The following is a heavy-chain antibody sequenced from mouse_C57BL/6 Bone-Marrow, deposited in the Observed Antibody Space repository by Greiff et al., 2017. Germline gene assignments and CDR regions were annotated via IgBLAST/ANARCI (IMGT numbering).Heavy chain of an antibody. V-gene: IGHV5-6*01. CDR3: ARHGTTVVPWYFDV. J-gene: IGHJ1*03. D-gene: IGHD1-1*01. CDR2: ISSGGSYT. Sequence: EVQRVESGGDLVKPGGSLKLSCAASGFTFSSYGMSWVRQTPDKRLEWVATISSGGSYTYYPDSVKGRFTISRDNAKNTLYLQMSSLKSEDTAMYYCARHGTTVVPWYFDVWGTGTTVTVSS. CDR1: GFTFSSYG.